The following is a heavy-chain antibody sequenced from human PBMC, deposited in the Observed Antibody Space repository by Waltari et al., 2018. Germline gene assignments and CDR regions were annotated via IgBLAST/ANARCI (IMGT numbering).Heavy chain of an antibody. J-gene: IGHJ6*03. V-gene: IGHV1-2*02. D-gene: IGHD3-10*01. CDR1: GYTFTGYY. Sequence: QVQLVQSGAEVKKPGASVKVSCKASGYTFTGYYMHWVRQAPGQGLEWMGWSNPNSGGTNYAQKFQGRVTMTRDTSISTAYMELSRLRSDDTAVYYCARERSLVRGKKGNYYYMDVWGKGTTVTVSS. CDR2: SNPNSGGT. CDR3: ARERSLVRGKKGNYYYMDV.